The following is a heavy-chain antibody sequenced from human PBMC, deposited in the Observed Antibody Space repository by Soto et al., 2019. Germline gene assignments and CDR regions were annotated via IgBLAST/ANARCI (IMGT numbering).Heavy chain of an antibody. CDR1: GFTFSSYA. D-gene: IGHD3-10*01. Sequence: GGSLRLSCAASGFTFSSYAMSWVRQAPGKGLEWVSAISGSGGSTYYADSVKGRFTISRDNSKNTLYLQMNSLRAEDTAVYYCAKKTMVRGVIPYYYYMDVWGKGTTVTVS. V-gene: IGHV3-23*01. CDR3: AKKTMVRGVIPYYYYMDV. J-gene: IGHJ6*03. CDR2: ISGSGGST.